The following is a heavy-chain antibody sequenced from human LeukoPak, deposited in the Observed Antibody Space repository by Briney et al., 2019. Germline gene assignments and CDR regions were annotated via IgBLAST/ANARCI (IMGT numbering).Heavy chain of an antibody. Sequence: GGSLRLSCAASGFTFSSFVMYWVRQAPGKGLEWVAVISYDGSNKYYADSVKGRFTISRDNSKNTLYLQMNSLRAEDTAVYYCAKMYYDFWSGLPYYLDYWGQGTLVTVSS. D-gene: IGHD3-3*01. CDR2: ISYDGSNK. CDR3: AKMYYDFWSGLPYYLDY. V-gene: IGHV3-30*18. J-gene: IGHJ4*02. CDR1: GFTFSSFV.